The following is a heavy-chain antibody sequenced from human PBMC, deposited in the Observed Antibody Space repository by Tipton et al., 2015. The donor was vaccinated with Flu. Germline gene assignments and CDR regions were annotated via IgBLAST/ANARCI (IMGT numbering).Heavy chain of an antibody. D-gene: IGHD2-2*01. CDR2: ISWNGDYT. CDR1: GFTFNDYG. J-gene: IGHJ4*02. V-gene: IGHV3-20*04. CDR3: ARGTAAYCSSSSCPPNFEI. Sequence: SLRLSCAPSGFTFNDYGMKWVRQAPGKGLEWVSGISWNGDYTGYADSVKGRFTISRDNAKNSLYLQMSSLRDEDTAFYYCARGTAAYCSSSSCPPNFEIWGQGALVTVSS.